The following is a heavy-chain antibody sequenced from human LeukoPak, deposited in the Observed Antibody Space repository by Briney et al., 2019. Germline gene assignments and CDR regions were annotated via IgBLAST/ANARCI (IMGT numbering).Heavy chain of an antibody. CDR2: IKQDGSEK. Sequence: GGSLRLSCAASGFSFSSYWMSWVRQAPGKGLEWGANIKQDGSEKYYEDSVKGRFTTSRDNAKNSLYLQMNSLRAEDTAVYYCARGGYCSSGRCYYFDYWGQGTLVTVSS. V-gene: IGHV3-7*01. J-gene: IGHJ4*02. D-gene: IGHD2-15*01. CDR3: ARGGYCSSGRCYYFDY. CDR1: GFSFSSYW.